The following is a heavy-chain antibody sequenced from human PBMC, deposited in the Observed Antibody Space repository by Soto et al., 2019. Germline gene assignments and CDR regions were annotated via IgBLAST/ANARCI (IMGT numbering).Heavy chain of an antibody. V-gene: IGHV3-9*01. CDR1: GFTFDDYA. D-gene: IGHD5-12*01. Sequence: EVQLVESGGGLVQPGRSLRLSCAASGFTFDDYAMHWVRQAPGKGLEWVSGISWNSGSIGYADSVKGRFTISRDNAKNCLYLQITSLRSEDTALYYCAKDMGYDLGALGYFAYWGQRTLFTVCS. J-gene: IGHJ4*02. CDR2: ISWNSGSI. CDR3: AKDMGYDLGALGYFAY.